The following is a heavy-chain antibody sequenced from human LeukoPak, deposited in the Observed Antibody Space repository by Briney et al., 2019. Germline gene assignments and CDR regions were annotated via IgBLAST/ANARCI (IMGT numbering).Heavy chain of an antibody. D-gene: IGHD2-15*01. V-gene: IGHV4-34*01. J-gene: IGHJ4*02. CDR1: GGSFSGYY. CDR3: ARGYGELPPLDY. Sequence: SETLSLTCAVYGGSFSGYYWSWIRQPPGKGLEWIGEINHSGSTNYNPSLKSRVTISVDTSKNQFSLKLSSVTAADTAVYYCARGYGELPPLDYWGQGTLVTVSS. CDR2: INHSGST.